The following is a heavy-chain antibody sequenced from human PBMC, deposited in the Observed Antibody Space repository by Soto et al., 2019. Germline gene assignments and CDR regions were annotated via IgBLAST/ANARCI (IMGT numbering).Heavy chain of an antibody. CDR1: GYTFTSYG. CDR3: ARDGYCTNGVCYRGPFDI. V-gene: IGHV1-18*04. Sequence: QVQLVQSGAEVKKPGASVKVSCKASGYTFTSYGISWVPQAPGQGLEWMGWISAYNGNTNYAQKLQGRVTMTTDTSTSTAYIELRSLRSDDTAVYYCARDGYCTNGVCYRGPFDIWGQGTMVTVSS. J-gene: IGHJ3*02. D-gene: IGHD2-8*01. CDR2: ISAYNGNT.